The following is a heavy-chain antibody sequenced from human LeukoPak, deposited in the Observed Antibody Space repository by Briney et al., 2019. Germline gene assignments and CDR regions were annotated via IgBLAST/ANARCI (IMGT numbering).Heavy chain of an antibody. D-gene: IGHD5-18*01. J-gene: IGHJ4*02. CDR2: LYSGGNT. CDR3: ARVGRGDTYGYVDY. CDR1: GFTVSSNY. Sequence: GGSLRLSCAASGFTVSSNYMSWVCQTPGKGLAWVSVLYSGGNTYYADSVKGRFTISRDNSKNMLFLQMNSLRAEDTAVYYCARVGRGDTYGYVDYWGQGTLVTVSS. V-gene: IGHV3-66*01.